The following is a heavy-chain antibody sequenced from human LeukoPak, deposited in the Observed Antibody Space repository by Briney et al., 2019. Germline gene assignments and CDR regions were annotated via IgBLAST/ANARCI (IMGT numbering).Heavy chain of an antibody. CDR2: ISGSGNYT. J-gene: IGHJ4*02. Sequence: GGSLRLSCAAFGFTFSSHPMSWVRQAPGKGLQWVSGISGSGNYTYYADSVKGRFTISRDNSKNILYLQVNSLRAEDTAIYYCAKAPSGGNKLVDWGQGTLVTV. D-gene: IGHD1-26*01. V-gene: IGHV3-23*01. CDR3: AKAPSGGNKLVD. CDR1: GFTFSSHP.